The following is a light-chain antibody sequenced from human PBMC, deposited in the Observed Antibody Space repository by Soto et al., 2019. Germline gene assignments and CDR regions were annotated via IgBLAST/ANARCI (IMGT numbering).Light chain of an antibody. V-gene: IGKV3-15*01. CDR3: QQYNSWPPMA. J-gene: IGKJ1*01. CDR1: QSGSSN. Sequence: EIVMTQSPATLSVSPGERATLSCRASQSGSSNLAWYQQKPGQATRLLIYGASTRATGIPSRFSGSGSGTEFTLTISRLQSEGFAVYYCQQYNSWPPMAFGQGTKVEIK. CDR2: GAS.